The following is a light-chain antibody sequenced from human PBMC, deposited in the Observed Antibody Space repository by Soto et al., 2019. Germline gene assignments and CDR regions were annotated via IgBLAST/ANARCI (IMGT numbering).Light chain of an antibody. Sequence: EILMTQSPATLSVSPGERATLSCGASQSVSSKLAWYQQKPGQAPRLLIYGASTRATGIPARFSGSGSGTEFTLTISSLKSEDFAAYYCQQYDNWHPITFGHGTRLEIK. V-gene: IGKV3-15*01. CDR1: QSVSSK. J-gene: IGKJ5*01. CDR2: GAS. CDR3: QQYDNWHPIT.